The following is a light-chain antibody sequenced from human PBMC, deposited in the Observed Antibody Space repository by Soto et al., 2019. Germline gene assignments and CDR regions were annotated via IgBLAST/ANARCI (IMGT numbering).Light chain of an antibody. V-gene: IGLV2-8*01. CDR3: SSYAGSSTWV. Sequence: QSALTQPPSASGSPGQSVTISCTGTSSDVGGYNYVSWYQQHPGKAPKLMIYEVSKRPSGVPDRFSGSKSGNTASLTVSGLQAEDEAEYHCSSYAGSSTWVFGGGTQLTVL. J-gene: IGLJ3*02. CDR2: EVS. CDR1: SSDVGGYNY.